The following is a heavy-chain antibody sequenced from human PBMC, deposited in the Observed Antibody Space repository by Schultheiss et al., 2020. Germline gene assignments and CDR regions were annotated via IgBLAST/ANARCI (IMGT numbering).Heavy chain of an antibody. CDR1: GFTVSSNY. CDR3: ARYYDWYYYMDV. J-gene: IGHJ6*03. V-gene: IGHV3-66*01. Sequence: GGSLRLSCAASGFTVSSNYMSWVRQAPGKGLEWVSVIYSGGSTYYADSVKGRFTISRDNSKNTLYLQMNSLRAEDTAVYYCARYYDWYYYMDVWGKGTTVTVSS. CDR2: IYSGGST. D-gene: IGHD3-3*01.